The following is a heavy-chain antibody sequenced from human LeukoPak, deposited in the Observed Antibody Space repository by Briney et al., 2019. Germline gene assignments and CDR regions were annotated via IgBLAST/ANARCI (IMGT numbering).Heavy chain of an antibody. J-gene: IGHJ4*02. CDR2: ISYDGSSK. CDR1: GFTFSSYA. V-gene: IGHV3-30-3*01. D-gene: IGHD1-26*01. CDR3: ARDSSGSYYWGTTFDY. Sequence: GGSLRLSCAASGFTFSSYAMHWVRQAPGKGLEWVAVISYDGSSKYCADSVKGRFTISRDNSKNTLYLQMNSLRAEDTAVYYCARDSSGSYYWGTTFDYWGQGTLVTVSS.